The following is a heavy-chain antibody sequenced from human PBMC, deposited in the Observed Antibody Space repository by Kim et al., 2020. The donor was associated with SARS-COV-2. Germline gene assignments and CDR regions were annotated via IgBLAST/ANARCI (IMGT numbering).Heavy chain of an antibody. CDR2: INVRADRT. CDR1: GFTFSDSA. Sequence: GGSLRLSCAASGFTFSDSAMSWVRQAPGKGLEWVSTINVRADRTFYADSVEGRFTISADKSKNTLFLLMNSLRAEDAAVYYCAKDGREWLPTNWGQGT. J-gene: IGHJ4*02. D-gene: IGHD3-3*01. CDR3: AKDGREWLPTN. V-gene: IGHV3-23*01.